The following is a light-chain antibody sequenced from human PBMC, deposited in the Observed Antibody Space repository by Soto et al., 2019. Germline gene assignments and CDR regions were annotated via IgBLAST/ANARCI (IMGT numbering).Light chain of an antibody. CDR1: SSDIGAYDH. CDR2: SVS. CDR3: ISYTVSRSYV. V-gene: IGLV2-14*01. Sequence: SALTQPASVSGSPGQSITISWSGTSSDIGAYDHVAWFQQFPGKTPKLVIYSVSNRPSGVSYRFSGSKSGNTASLTISGLQADDEADYYCISYTVSRSYVFGPGTKVTVL. J-gene: IGLJ1*01.